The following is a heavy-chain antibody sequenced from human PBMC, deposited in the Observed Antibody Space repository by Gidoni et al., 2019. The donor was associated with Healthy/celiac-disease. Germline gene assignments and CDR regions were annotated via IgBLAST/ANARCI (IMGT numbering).Heavy chain of an antibody. Sequence: EVQLLESGGGLVQPGGSLRLSCAASGFTFSSYAMSWVRQAPGKGLEWVAAISGSGGSTYYADSVKGRFTISRDNSKNTLYLQMNSLRAEDTAVYYCAKGRSRLLLLPAVDYWGQGTLVTVSS. CDR3: AKGRSRLLLLPAVDY. J-gene: IGHJ4*02. V-gene: IGHV3-23*01. CDR2: ISGSGGST. D-gene: IGHD3-22*01. CDR1: GFTFSSYA.